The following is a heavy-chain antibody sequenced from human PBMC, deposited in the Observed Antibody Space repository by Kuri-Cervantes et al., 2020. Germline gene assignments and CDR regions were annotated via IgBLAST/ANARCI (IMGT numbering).Heavy chain of an antibody. CDR3: AKYLVANYYYYYMDV. CDR2: ITPDGGAK. CDR1: GFTFSQSW. D-gene: IGHD5-12*01. Sequence: GGSLRLSCAASGFTFSQSWMTWVRQAPGKGLEWVANITPDGGAKHYVASVKGRFTISRDNSKNTLYLQMNSLRAEDTAVYYCAKYLVANYYYYYMDVWGKGTTVTVSS. V-gene: IGHV3-7*03. J-gene: IGHJ6*03.